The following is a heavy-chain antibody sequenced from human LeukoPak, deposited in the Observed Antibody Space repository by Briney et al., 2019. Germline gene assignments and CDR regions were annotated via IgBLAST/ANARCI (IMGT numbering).Heavy chain of an antibody. J-gene: IGHJ6*03. CDR1: GYTFTSYG. CDR2: ISGYNGNT. Sequence: AASVKVSCKASGYTFTSYGISWVRQAPGQGLEWMGWISGYNGNTNYAQKLQGRVTMTTDTSTSTAYMELRSLRSDDTAVYYCARGGSGSYFYYMDVWGKGTTVTVSS. V-gene: IGHV1-18*01. CDR3: ARGGSGSYFYYMDV. D-gene: IGHD3-10*01.